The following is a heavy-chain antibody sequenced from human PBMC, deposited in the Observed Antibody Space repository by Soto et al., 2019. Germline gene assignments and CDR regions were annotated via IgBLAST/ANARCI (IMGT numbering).Heavy chain of an antibody. J-gene: IGHJ3*01. CDR2: ISTFNGKT. V-gene: IGHV1-18*01. D-gene: IGHD3-9*01. Sequence: QLQLMQSGGDVKTPGASLKVSCTTSRYTFTSHGIAWVRQAPGQGLELMGWISTFNGKTDYAQKFQRRVTMTADTITSTVHMELRSLRSDDTGVYYCARLLTEGATFREDAFDLWGPGTKVTVSS. CDR3: ARLLTEGATFREDAFDL. CDR1: RYTFTSHG.